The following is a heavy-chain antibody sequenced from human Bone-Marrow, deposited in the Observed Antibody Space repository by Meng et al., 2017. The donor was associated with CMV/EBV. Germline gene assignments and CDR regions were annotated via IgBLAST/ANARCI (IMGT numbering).Heavy chain of an antibody. CDR1: GFTFSSFW. D-gene: IGHD4-23*01. CDR3: AAAFGGYS. CDR2: IKEDGSEK. Sequence: GESLKISCAASGFTFSSFWMTWVRQGPGKGLEWVANIKEDGSEKHYVDSVKGRFIISRDNTKNSLDLQMNSLRAEDTAVYYCAAAFGGYSWGQGTLVTVSS. V-gene: IGHV3-7*01. J-gene: IGHJ4*02.